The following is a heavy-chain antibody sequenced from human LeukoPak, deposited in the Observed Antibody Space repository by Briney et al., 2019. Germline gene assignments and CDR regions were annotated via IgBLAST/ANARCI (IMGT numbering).Heavy chain of an antibody. CDR2: VYYTGST. CDR3: ARLSDDKYYYDSSLYWFDP. J-gene: IGHJ5*02. CDR1: GGSIRSYY. Sequence: SETLSLTCTVSGGSIRSYYWSWIRQPPGRGLEWIGYVYYTGSTNYNPSLKSRVIISVDTSKNQFSLNLNSVTTVDTAVYYCARLSDDKYYYDSSLYWFDPWGQGTLVTVSS. D-gene: IGHD3-22*01. V-gene: IGHV4-59*08.